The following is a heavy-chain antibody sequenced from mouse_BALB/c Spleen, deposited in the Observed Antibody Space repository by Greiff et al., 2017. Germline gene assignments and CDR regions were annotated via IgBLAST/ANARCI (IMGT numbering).Heavy chain of an antibody. D-gene: IGHD2-4*01. J-gene: IGHJ1*01. Sequence: EVQLQQSGPGLVKPSQSLSLTCTVTGYSITSDYAWNWIRQFPGNKLEWMGYISYSGSTSYNPSLKSRISITRDTSKNQFFLQLNSVTTEDTATYYCARYYDLYWHFDVWGAGTTVTVSS. CDR3: ARYYDLYWHFDV. CDR2: ISYSGST. V-gene: IGHV3-2*02. CDR1: GYSITSDYA.